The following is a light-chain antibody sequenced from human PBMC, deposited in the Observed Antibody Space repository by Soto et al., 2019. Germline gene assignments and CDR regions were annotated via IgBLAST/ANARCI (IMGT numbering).Light chain of an antibody. V-gene: IGLV1-51*01. CDR3: GTWDSSLSAGV. CDR1: SSNIGHNY. J-gene: IGLJ2*01. Sequence: QSVLTQPPSVAAAPRQKGTISRSGRSSNIGHNYVSWYQQLPGTAHKLLIYDNNKRPSGIADRFSGSKSGTSATLGITGLQTGDEAGYYCGTWDSSLSAGVFGGGTKLTVL. CDR2: DNN.